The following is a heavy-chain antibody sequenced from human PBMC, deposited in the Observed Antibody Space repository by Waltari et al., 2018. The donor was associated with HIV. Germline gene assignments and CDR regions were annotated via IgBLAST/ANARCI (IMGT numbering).Heavy chain of an antibody. CDR1: GFTFGGYA. CDR2: INYDGSNK. V-gene: IGHV3-33*01. J-gene: IGHJ4*02. D-gene: IGHD6-6*01. CDR3: ARDKAPYSSSSAVDY. Sequence: VQLMASGGGVVQPGKSLRLFSATSGFTFGGYAIPWCRQAPGKGLEWVAVINYDGSNKFYAESVKGRFLISRDNSKNTLFLQMNSLRDEDTGLYYCARDKAPYSSSSAVDYWGQGTLVTVS.